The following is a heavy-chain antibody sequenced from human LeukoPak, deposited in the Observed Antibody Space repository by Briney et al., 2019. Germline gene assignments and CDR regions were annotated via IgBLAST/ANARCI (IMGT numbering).Heavy chain of an antibody. J-gene: IGHJ4*02. CDR2: ISGSGGST. CDR1: GFTFSRCA. CDR3: AKYSSSSLHFDY. V-gene: IGHV3-23*01. Sequence: GGSLRLSCAASGFTFSRCAMSWVRQAPGKGLEWVSAISGSGGSTYYADSVKGRFTISRDNSKNTLYLQMNSLRAEDTAVYYCAKYSSSSLHFDYWGQGTLVTVSS. D-gene: IGHD6-6*01.